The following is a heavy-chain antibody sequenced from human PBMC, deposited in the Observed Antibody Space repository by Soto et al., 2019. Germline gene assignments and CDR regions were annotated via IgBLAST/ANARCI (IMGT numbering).Heavy chain of an antibody. CDR1: GFDFSHYA. V-gene: IGHV3-30*04. CDR3: ARSKRITIFGVVTYYYGMDV. Sequence: PGGSLRLSCSASGFDFSHYAVHWVCQAPGTGLEWVALLSFDGSDESFADSVKGRFLVSRDNPKNTVSLQMNSLRSDDTAVYYCARSKRITIFGVVTYYYGMDVWGQGTTATVSS. D-gene: IGHD3-3*01. J-gene: IGHJ6*02. CDR2: LSFDGSDE.